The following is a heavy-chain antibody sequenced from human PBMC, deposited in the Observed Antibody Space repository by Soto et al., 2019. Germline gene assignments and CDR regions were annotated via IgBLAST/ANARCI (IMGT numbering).Heavy chain of an antibody. V-gene: IGHV4-34*01. CDR1: GGSFSGYY. Sequence: QVQLRQWGTGLLKPSETLSLTCAVYGGSFSGYYWSWIRQPPGKGLEWVGAINHSGSTIYNPSLKSRVPISIDPSKNQFSLKLSSVTAADTAVYYCAKEPDYGVDDYWGQGTLVTVSS. D-gene: IGHD4-17*01. CDR3: AKEPDYGVDDY. J-gene: IGHJ4*02. CDR2: INHSGST.